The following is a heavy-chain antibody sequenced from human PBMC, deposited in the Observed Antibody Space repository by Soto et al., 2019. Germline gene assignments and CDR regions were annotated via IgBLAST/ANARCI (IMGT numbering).Heavy chain of an antibody. J-gene: IGHJ6*02. Sequence: GGSLRLSCAASGFTFSSYAMHWVRQAPGKGLERVAVISYDGSNKYYADSVKGRFTISRDNSKNTLYLQMNSLRAEDTAVYYCARDRPAPDIAARPEHYYGMDVWGQGTTVTVSS. CDR1: GFTFSSYA. V-gene: IGHV3-30-3*01. D-gene: IGHD6-6*01. CDR2: ISYDGSNK. CDR3: ARDRPAPDIAARPEHYYGMDV.